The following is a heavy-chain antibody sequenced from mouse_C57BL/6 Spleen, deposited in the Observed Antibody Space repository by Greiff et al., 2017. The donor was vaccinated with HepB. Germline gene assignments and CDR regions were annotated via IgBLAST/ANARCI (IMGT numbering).Heavy chain of an antibody. CDR3: AKRDDGFSGYFEV. Sequence: VQLQQPGAELVRPGSSVKLSCKASGYTFTSYWMDWVKQRPGQGLEWIGNIYPSDSETHYNQKFKDKATLTVDKSSSTAYMQLSSLTSEDSAVYYCAKRDDGFSGYFEVWGTGTTVTVSS. CDR1: GYTFTSYW. D-gene: IGHD2-3*01. J-gene: IGHJ1*03. V-gene: IGHV1-61*01. CDR2: IYPSDSET.